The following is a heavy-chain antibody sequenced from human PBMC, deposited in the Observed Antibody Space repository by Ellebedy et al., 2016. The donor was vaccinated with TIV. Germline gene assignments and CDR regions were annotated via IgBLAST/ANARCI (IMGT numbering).Heavy chain of an antibody. D-gene: IGHD4-23*01. CDR3: AREIIYGGYYFDY. J-gene: IGHJ4*02. CDR2: IWSDGTTK. V-gene: IGHV3-33*01. CDR1: GFTFSSYG. Sequence: GGSLRLSXAASGFTFSSYGMHWVRQAPGKGLERVAVIWSDGTTKYYSDSVKGRFTISRDNSKNTLYLQMNSLRAEDTAVYYCAREIIYGGYYFDYWGQGALVTVSS.